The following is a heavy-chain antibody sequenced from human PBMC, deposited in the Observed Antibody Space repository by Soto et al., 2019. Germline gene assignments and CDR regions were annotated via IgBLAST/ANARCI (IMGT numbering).Heavy chain of an antibody. D-gene: IGHD2-21*01. CDR1: GFTFSSYG. CDR2: IWYDGSNK. Sequence: QVQLVESGGGVVQPGRSLRLSCAASGFTFSSYGMHWVRQAPGKGLEWVTIIWYDGSNKYYADSVKGRFTISRDNSKNTLYLQRNSLRAEDTAVYYWASWSSGEQHWGQGTLVTVAS. CDR3: ASWSSGEQH. V-gene: IGHV3-33*01. J-gene: IGHJ1*01.